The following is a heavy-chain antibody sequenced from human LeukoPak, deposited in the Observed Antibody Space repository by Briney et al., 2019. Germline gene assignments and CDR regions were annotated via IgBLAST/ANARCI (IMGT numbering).Heavy chain of an antibody. J-gene: IGHJ3*02. Sequence: SQTLSLTCTVSGGSISSYYWSWIRQPPGKGLEWIGYIYYSGSTNYNPSLKSRVTISVDTSKNQFSLKLSSVTAADTAVYYCARRRDGYNDIWGQGTMVTVSS. CDR3: ARRRDGYNDI. V-gene: IGHV4-59*08. CDR2: IYYSGST. CDR1: GGSISSYY. D-gene: IGHD5-24*01.